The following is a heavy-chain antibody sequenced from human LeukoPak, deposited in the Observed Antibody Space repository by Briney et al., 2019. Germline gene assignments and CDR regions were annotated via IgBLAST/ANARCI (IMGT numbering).Heavy chain of an antibody. CDR1: GFTFSSYG. CDR3: ARGSRVSYYYDSSGYYY. J-gene: IGHJ4*02. D-gene: IGHD3-22*01. CDR2: IWYDGSNK. V-gene: IGHV3-33*01. Sequence: GGSLRLSCAASGFTFSSYGMHWVRQAPGKGLEWAAVIWYDGSNKYYADSVKGRFTISRDNSKNTLYLQMNSLRAEDTAVYYCARGSRVSYYYDSSGYYYWGQGTLVTVTS.